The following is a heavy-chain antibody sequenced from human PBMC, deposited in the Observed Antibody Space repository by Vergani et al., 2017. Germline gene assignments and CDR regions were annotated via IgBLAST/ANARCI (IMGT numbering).Heavy chain of an antibody. CDR3: ARDVGWDCSSTSCYTQYFDY. D-gene: IGHD2-2*02. J-gene: IGHJ4*02. V-gene: IGHV3-21*01. CDR2: ISSSSSYI. Sequence: VQLVESGGGVVQPGRSLRLSCAASGFTFSSYGMNWVRQAPGKGLEWVSSISSSSSYIYYADSVKGRFTISRDNAKNSLYLQMNSLRAEDTAVYYCARDVGWDCSSTSCYTQYFDYWGQGTLVTVSS. CDR1: GFTFSSYG.